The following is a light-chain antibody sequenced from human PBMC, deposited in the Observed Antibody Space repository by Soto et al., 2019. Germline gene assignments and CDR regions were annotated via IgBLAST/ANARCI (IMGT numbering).Light chain of an antibody. Sequence: EIVLTQSPGTLSLSPGERATLSWMASQSVSSYLAWYQQKPGQAPRLLIYGASSRATGIPDRFSGSGSGTDFTLTISRLEPEDFAVYYCQQYGASPFTFGPGTKVDIK. V-gene: IGKV3-20*01. J-gene: IGKJ3*01. CDR2: GAS. CDR1: QSVSSY. CDR3: QQYGASPFT.